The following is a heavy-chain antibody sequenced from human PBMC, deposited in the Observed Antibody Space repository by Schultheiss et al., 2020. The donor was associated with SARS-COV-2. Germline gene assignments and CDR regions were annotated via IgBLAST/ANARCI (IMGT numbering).Heavy chain of an antibody. Sequence: GGSLRLSCAASGFTFRTYSLNWVRQAPGKGLEWVSVIYSGGSTYYADSVKGRFTISRDNSKNTLYLQMNSLRAEDTAVYYCARVGYSYGSPYYYYGMDVWGQGTTVTVSS. CDR2: IYSGGST. CDR1: GFTFRTYS. J-gene: IGHJ6*02. D-gene: IGHD5-18*01. CDR3: ARVGYSYGSPYYYYGMDV. V-gene: IGHV3-53*01.